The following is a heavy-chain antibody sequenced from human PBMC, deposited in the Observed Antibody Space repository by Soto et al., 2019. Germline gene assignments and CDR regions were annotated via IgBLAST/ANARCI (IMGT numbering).Heavy chain of an antibody. D-gene: IGHD2-2*01. CDR2: IIPILGTA. CDR3: ARGVLVPAATFDY. CDR1: GGTFSSYA. J-gene: IGHJ4*02. Sequence: QVQLVQSGAEVKKPGSSVKVSCKASGGTFSSYAISWVRQAPGQGLEWMGGIIPILGTANYAQKFKGRVTXTXDXXTSTAYLELSSLRSEDTAVYYCARGVLVPAATFDYWGQGTLVTVSS. V-gene: IGHV1-69*14.